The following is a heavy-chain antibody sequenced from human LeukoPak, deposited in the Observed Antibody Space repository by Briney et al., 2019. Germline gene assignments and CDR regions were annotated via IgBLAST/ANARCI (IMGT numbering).Heavy chain of an antibody. CDR3: AKGRGLSYDYGVDY. J-gene: IGHJ4*02. V-gene: IGHV3-48*01. D-gene: IGHD4-17*01. CDR1: GFTFSNYS. Sequence: GGSLRLSCAASGFTFSNYSMNWVRQAPGKGLEWVSYVIRSSSTIYYADSVKGRFTISRDNAKNSLYLQMNSLRAEGMALYYCAKGRGLSYDYGVDYWGQGTLVTVSS. CDR2: VIRSSSTI.